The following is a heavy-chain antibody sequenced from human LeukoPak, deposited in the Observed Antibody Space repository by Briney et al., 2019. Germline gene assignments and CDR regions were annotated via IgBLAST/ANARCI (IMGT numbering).Heavy chain of an antibody. Sequence: GGSLRLSCAASGFTFNSYSMNWVRQAPGKGLEWISYVSSSGSPIYYADSVKGRFTISRDNSKNTLYLQMSSLRAEDTAVYYCAKEFNRGLPDYWGQGTLVTVPS. CDR3: AKEFNRGLPDY. CDR2: VSSSGSPI. D-gene: IGHD2-21*01. V-gene: IGHV3-48*01. J-gene: IGHJ4*02. CDR1: GFTFNSYS.